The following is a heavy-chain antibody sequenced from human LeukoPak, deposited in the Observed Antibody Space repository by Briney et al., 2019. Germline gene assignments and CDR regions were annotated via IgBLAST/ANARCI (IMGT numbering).Heavy chain of an antibody. CDR1: GFTFSSYE. J-gene: IGHJ4*02. CDR3: AREAVAGYFDY. V-gene: IGHV3-48*03. D-gene: IGHD6-19*01. Sequence: GGSLRLSCAASGFTFSSYETNWVRQAPGKGLEWVSYISSSGSTIYYADSVKGRFTISRDNAKNSLYLQMNSLRAEDTAVYYCAREAVAGYFDYWGQGTLVTVSS. CDR2: ISSSGSTI.